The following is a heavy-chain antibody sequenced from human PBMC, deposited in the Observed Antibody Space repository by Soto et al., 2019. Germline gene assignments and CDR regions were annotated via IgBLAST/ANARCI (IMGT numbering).Heavy chain of an antibody. CDR3: ARTAAFRYSYGIDY. D-gene: IGHD5-18*01. J-gene: IGHJ4*02. V-gene: IGHV1-18*01. CDR1: GYTFTSYG. Sequence: GASVKVSCKASGYTFTSYGISWVRQAPGQGLEWMGWISAYNGNTNYAQKLQGRVTMTTDTSTSTAYMELRSLRSDDTAVYYCARTAAFRYSYGIDYWGQGTLVTVSS. CDR2: ISAYNGNT.